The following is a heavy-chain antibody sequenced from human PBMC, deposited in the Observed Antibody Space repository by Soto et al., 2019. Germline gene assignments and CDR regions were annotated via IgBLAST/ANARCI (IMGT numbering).Heavy chain of an antibody. CDR2: IGVTEGST. CDR3: AKVMYTWNDVAAFDS. Sequence: QLSESGGGLLQPGGSLKLSCEASRFTFRNFAMSWVRQSPGKGLEWISTIGVTEGSTYYTDSVRGRFTISRDNSKNTLYLQMNSLRVEDAALYYCAKVMYTWNDVAAFDSWGQGTLVSVSS. D-gene: IGHD1-1*01. CDR1: RFTFRNFA. V-gene: IGHV3-23*01. J-gene: IGHJ4*02.